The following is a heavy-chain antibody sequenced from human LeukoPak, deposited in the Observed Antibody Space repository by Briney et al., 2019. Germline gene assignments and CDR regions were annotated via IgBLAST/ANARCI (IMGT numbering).Heavy chain of an antibody. J-gene: IGHJ6*03. CDR1: GVSISSGSYY. D-gene: IGHD2-2*01. CDR2: IYTSGST. CDR3: AREVVVVPPHDYYYMDV. Sequence: SETLSLTCTVSGVSISSGSYYWSWIRQPAGKGLEWIGRIYTSGSTNYNPSLKSRVTISVDTSKNQFSLKLSSVTAADTAVYYCAREVVVVPPHDYYYMDVWGKGTTVTVSS. V-gene: IGHV4-61*02.